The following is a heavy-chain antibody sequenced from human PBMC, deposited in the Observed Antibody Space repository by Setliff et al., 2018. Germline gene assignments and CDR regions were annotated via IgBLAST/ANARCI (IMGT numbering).Heavy chain of an antibody. CDR2: ISGSGRTT. CDR1: GFTFNGYA. V-gene: IGHV3-23*01. D-gene: IGHD4-17*01. J-gene: IGHJ4*02. Sequence: GGSLRLSCEASGFTFNGYAMTWVRQAPGKGLEWVSSISGSGRTTYYAASVKGRLTISRDNSRNTLFLQMNSLRADDAAVYFCVNARMVTTWGRAYWGQGTLVTVSS. CDR3: VNARMVTTWGRAY.